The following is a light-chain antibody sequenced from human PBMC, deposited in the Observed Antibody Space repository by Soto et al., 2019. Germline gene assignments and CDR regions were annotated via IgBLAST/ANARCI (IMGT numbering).Light chain of an antibody. CDR2: EVS. CDR3: SSYTSSNTWV. Sequence: QSVLTQPASVSGSPGQSITFSCTGTSSDVGVYNYVSWYQQHPGKAPKLMIYEVSHRPSGVSNRFSGSKSGNTASLTISGLQAEDEADYYCSSYTSSNTWVFGGGNKLTVL. V-gene: IGLV2-14*01. J-gene: IGLJ3*02. CDR1: SSDVGVYNY.